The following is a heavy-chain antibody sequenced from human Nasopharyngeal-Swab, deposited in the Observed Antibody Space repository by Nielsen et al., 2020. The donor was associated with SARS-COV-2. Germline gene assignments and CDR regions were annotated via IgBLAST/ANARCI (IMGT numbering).Heavy chain of an antibody. Sequence: WIRQPPGKGLEWIGSIYYSGITYYNPSLKSRVTISVDTSKNQFSLKLSSVTAADTAVYYYARRVARAPRHEGDYYYGMDVWGQGTTVTVSS. CDR3: ARRVARAPRHEGDYYYGMDV. CDR2: IYYSGIT. V-gene: IGHV4-39*01. D-gene: IGHD3-16*01. J-gene: IGHJ6*02.